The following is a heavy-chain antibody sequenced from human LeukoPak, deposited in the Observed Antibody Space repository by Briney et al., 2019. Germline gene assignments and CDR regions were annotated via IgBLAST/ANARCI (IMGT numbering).Heavy chain of an antibody. CDR3: ARDLNWETY. V-gene: IGHV3-21*06. J-gene: IGHJ4*02. Sequence: PGGSLRLSCAASGFTFNTYTLNWVRQAPGKGLEWVSSVSHSGSHMFYADSVKGRFTISRDNAKNSLYLQMNSLRAEDTAVYYCARDLNWETYWGQGTLVTVSS. CDR1: GFTFNTYT. D-gene: IGHD1-1*01. CDR2: VSHSGSHM.